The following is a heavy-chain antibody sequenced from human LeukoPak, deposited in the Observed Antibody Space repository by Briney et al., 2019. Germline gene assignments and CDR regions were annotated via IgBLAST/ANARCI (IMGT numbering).Heavy chain of an antibody. CDR1: GGSISSTTYY. Sequence: SETLSLTCTVSGGSISSTTYYWAWIRQPPGKGLEWIGSIYKTGSTNYSPSLKSRVFISVDTSNNQFSLKLSSVTAADTAVYFCARSYRGAYSPWGQGTLVTVSS. V-gene: IGHV4-39*01. CDR2: IYKTGST. CDR3: ARSYRGAYSP. D-gene: IGHD1-26*01. J-gene: IGHJ5*02.